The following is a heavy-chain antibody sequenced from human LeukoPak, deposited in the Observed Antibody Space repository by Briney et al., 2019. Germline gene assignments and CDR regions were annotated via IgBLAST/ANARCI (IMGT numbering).Heavy chain of an antibody. CDR3: TSLKFPPSRSYYDD. J-gene: IGHJ4*02. Sequence: ASVKVSCKASGSTFTGHYMHWVRQAPGQGLEWMGWINPNSGGTNYAQKFQGRVTMTRDTSITTAYMELSRLRSDDTAVYYCTSLKFPPSRSYYDDWGQGTLVTVSS. V-gene: IGHV1-2*02. CDR2: INPNSGGT. CDR1: GSTFTGHY. D-gene: IGHD3-22*01.